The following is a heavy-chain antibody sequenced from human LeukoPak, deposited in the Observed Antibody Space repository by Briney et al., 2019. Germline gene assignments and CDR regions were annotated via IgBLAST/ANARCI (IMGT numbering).Heavy chain of an antibody. D-gene: IGHD1-14*01. CDR1: GGSISGYY. CDR2: IYSSGGT. CDR3: ARGTPGHSEEYFQN. V-gene: IGHV4-4*07. J-gene: IGHJ1*01. Sequence: SSETLSLTCTVSGGSISGYYWSWIRQPAGKGLEWIGRIYSSGGTNYKPSLKSRVTMSAGTSKNQFSLKLSSVTAADTAVYYCARGTPGHSEEYFQNWGQGTLVTVSS.